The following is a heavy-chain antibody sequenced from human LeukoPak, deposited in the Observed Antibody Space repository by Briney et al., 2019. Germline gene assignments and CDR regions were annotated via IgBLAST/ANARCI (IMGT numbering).Heavy chain of an antibody. CDR3: ARWGSADYGDY. V-gene: IGHV4-34*01. J-gene: IGHJ4*02. CDR1: GGSFSGYY. D-gene: IGHD3-16*01. CDR2: INHSGST. Sequence: SETLFLTCAVYGGSFSGYYWSWIRQPPGKGLEWIGEINHSGSTNYSPSLKSRVTISVDTSKNQFSLNLRSVTAADTAVYYCARWGSADYGDYWGQGTLVTVSS.